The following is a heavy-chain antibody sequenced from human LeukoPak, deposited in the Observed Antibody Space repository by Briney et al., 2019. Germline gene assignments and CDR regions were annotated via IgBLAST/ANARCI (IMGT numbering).Heavy chain of an antibody. J-gene: IGHJ3*02. D-gene: IGHD4/OR15-4a*01. V-gene: IGHV4-30-4*08. CDR2: IYYSGST. CDR3: ARGVLGSGAFDI. CDR1: GGSISSGDYY. Sequence: SETLSLTCTVSGGSISSGDYYWSWIRQPPGKGLEWIGYIYYSGSTYYNPSLKSRVTISVDTSKNQFSLKLSSVTAADTAVYYCARGVLGSGAFDIWGPGTMVTVSS.